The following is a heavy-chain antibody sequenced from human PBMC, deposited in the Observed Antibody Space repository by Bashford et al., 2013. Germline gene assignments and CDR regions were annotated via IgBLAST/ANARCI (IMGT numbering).Heavy chain of an antibody. CDR2: ISWNSGRI. CDR3: AKDWGYCSGGSCFSMDV. CDR1: GFIFDDYA. V-gene: IGHV3-9*01. D-gene: IGHD2-15*01. J-gene: IGHJ6*02. Sequence: GGSLRLSCVASGFIFDDYAMYWVRQAPGKGLEWVSGISWNSGRIGYADSVKGRFTISRDNAKKSLYLQMNSLRAEDTALYYCAKDWGYCSGGSCFSMDVWGQGTTVTVSS.